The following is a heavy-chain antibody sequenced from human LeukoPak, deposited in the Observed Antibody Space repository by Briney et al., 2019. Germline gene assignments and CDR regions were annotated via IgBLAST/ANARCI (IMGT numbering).Heavy chain of an antibody. CDR1: GFTFSSYW. J-gene: IGHJ4*02. CDR3: ATPLDYYDTSGYHQGGD. Sequence: TGGSLRLSCAASGFTFSSYWMTWVRQAPGKGLEWVANIKQDGSKKNYVDSVKGRFTISRDNAKNSLYLQMSSLRAEDTAVYYCATPLDYYDTSGYHQGGDWGQGTLVTVSS. D-gene: IGHD3-22*01. CDR2: IKQDGSKK. V-gene: IGHV3-7*03.